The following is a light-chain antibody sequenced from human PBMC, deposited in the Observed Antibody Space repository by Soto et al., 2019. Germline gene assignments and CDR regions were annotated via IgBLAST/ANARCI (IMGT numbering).Light chain of an antibody. CDR2: RND. J-gene: IGLJ1*01. CDR3: AAWDDSLSGFV. CDR1: SSNIGRNF. V-gene: IGLV1-47*01. Sequence: QSVLTQPPSASGTPGQTVTISCSGSSSNIGRNFVFWYQQLPGTAPKLLIYRNDQRPSGVPDRFSGSKSGTSASLAISGLRSEDEADYYCAAWDDSLSGFVFGTVTKVTVL.